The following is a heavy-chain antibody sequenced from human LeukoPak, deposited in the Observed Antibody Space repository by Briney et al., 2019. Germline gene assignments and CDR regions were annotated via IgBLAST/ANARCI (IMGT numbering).Heavy chain of an antibody. CDR1: GGSISSSSYY. Sequence: SETLSLTCTVSGGSISSSSYYWGWIRQPPGKGLEWIGKIYHSGSTYYNPSLKSRVTISADTSKNQFSLKLSSVTAADTAVYCCARDGAPFDYWGQGTLVTVSS. CDR2: IYHSGST. CDR3: ARDGAPFDY. V-gene: IGHV4-39*07. J-gene: IGHJ4*02. D-gene: IGHD3-16*01.